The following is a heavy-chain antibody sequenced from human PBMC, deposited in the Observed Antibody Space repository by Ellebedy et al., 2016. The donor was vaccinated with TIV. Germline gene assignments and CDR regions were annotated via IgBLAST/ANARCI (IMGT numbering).Heavy chain of an antibody. D-gene: IGHD1-26*01. J-gene: IGHJ3*02. V-gene: IGHV4-59*12. Sequence: SETLSLTCTVSGGSLSSYCWSWIRQPPGKGLEWIGHIYHSGSTNYNPSLKSRVTISVDKSKNQFSLKLSSVTAADTAVYYCARRTSWELPAFDIWGQGTMVTVSS. CDR3: ARRTSWELPAFDI. CDR2: IYHSGST. CDR1: GGSLSSYC.